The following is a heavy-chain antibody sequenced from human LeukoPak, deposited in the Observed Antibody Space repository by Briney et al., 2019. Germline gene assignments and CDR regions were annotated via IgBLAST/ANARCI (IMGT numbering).Heavy chain of an antibody. CDR3: ARPMRDSSGYADAFDI. D-gene: IGHD3-22*01. CDR2: IYYSGST. CDR1: GGSISSYY. V-gene: IGHV4-59*08. J-gene: IGHJ3*02. Sequence: PSETLSLTCAVSGGSISSYYWSWIRQPPGKGLEWIGYIYYSGSTNYNPSLKSRVTISVDTSKNQFSLKLSSVTAADTAVYYCARPMRDSSGYADAFDIWGQGTMVTVSS.